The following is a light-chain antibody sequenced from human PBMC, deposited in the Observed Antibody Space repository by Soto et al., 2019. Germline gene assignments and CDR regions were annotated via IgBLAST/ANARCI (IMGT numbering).Light chain of an antibody. CDR1: SSDLDGYNY. Sequence: QSVLTQPASLSGSPGQSITLSCTGTSSDLDGYNYVSWYQQHPGEAPKLIIYDVNNRPSGVSSRFSGSKSGSTASLTISGLQTEDEADYFCSSSTSGNTVVFGGGTKVTVL. J-gene: IGLJ2*01. CDR3: SSSTSGNTVV. V-gene: IGLV2-14*03. CDR2: DVN.